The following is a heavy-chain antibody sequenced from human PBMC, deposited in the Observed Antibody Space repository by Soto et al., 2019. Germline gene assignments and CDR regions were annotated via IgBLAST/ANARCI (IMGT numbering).Heavy chain of an antibody. V-gene: IGHV4-31*03. CDR1: GYSMTSGGYY. CDR2: IYYSGGT. Sequence: QMQLQESGPELVKPSQTLSLICTVSGYSMTSGGYYWSWIRHLPGKGLEWIGYIYYSGGTQFNPCLKSRVSMSVDTSKNQFSLRLSSVTAADTAVYYCATLLGSHQHYYFGIDVWGQGTTVTVSS. CDR3: ATLLGSHQHYYFGIDV. D-gene: IGHD2-2*01. J-gene: IGHJ6*02.